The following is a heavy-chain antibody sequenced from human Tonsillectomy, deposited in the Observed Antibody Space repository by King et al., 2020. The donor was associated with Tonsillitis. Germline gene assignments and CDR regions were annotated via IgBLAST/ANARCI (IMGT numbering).Heavy chain of an antibody. V-gene: IGHV3-23*03. CDR2: IYSGGGST. Sequence: VQLVESGGGLVQPGGSLRLSCAASGFTFSNYAMTWVRQAPGKGLEWVSVIYSGGGSTYYAVSVQGRLTISRDNSKNTLYLQMNNLRVDDTAVYYCARVPSSGWDCVAYYFEHWGQGTLGTVSS. CDR1: GFTFSNYA. CDR3: ARVPSSGWDCVAYYFEH. J-gene: IGHJ4*02. D-gene: IGHD3-10*01.